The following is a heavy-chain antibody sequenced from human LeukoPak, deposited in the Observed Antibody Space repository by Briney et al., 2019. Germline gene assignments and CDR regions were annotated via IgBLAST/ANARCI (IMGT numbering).Heavy chain of an antibody. CDR2: ISSSSSTI. CDR1: GFTFSSYS. J-gene: IGHJ3*02. V-gene: IGHV3-48*04. CDR3: AREDMISAFDI. D-gene: IGHD3-22*01. Sequence: GGSLRLSCAASGFTFSSYSMNWVRQAPGKGLEWVSYISSSSSTIYYADSVKGRFTISRDNAKNSLHLQMNSLRAEDTAVYYCAREDMISAFDIWGQGTMVTVSS.